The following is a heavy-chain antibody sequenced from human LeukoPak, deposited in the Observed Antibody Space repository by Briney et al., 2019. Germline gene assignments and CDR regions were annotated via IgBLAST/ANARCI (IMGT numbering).Heavy chain of an antibody. CDR2: IYYSGST. CDR1: GGSISSYY. V-gene: IGHV4-59*01. CDR3: ARATAPAATDYYGMDV. J-gene: IGHJ6*02. D-gene: IGHD2-2*01. Sequence: SETLSLTCTVSGGSISSYYWSWIRQPPGKGLEWIGYIYYSGSTNYNPSLKSRVTISVDTSKNQFSLKLSSVTAADTAVYYCARATAPAATDYYGMDVWGQGTTVTVSS.